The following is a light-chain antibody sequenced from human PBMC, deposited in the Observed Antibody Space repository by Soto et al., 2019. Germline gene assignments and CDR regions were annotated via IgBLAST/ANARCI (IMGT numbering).Light chain of an antibody. J-gene: IGKJ2*01. CDR2: SAS. Sequence: IVLTQSPGTLSLSPGERATLSCRASQSVSSSDLAWYQQKPGQAPRLLIYSASSRATGIPDRFSGSGSGTDFTLTISRLESEDFAVYYCQQYHDSPMNTFGQGTKLQIK. V-gene: IGKV3-20*01. CDR3: QQYHDSPMNT. CDR1: QSVSSSD.